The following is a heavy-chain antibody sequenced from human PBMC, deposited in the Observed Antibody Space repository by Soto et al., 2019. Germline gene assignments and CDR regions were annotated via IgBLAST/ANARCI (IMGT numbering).Heavy chain of an antibody. Sequence: GGSLRLSCAASGFTFSTSSMNWVRQAPGRGLEWLSYISSGGGSIYYADSVKGRFTISRDNAKNLLYLQMNSLRGEDTAVYYCARGTTNWGFDYWGQGTLVTVSS. CDR2: ISSGGGSI. J-gene: IGHJ4*02. V-gene: IGHV3-48*01. CDR1: GFTFSTSS. CDR3: ARGTTNWGFDY. D-gene: IGHD7-27*01.